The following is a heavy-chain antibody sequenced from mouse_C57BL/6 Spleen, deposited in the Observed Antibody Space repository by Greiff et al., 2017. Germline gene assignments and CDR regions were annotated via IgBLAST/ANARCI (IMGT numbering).Heavy chain of an antibody. Sequence: QVQLQQPGAELVKPGASVKLSCKASGYTFNNYWMHWVKQRPGQGLEWIGMITPNNGSTNYHEKFKIKATLTVDKASTPAYMQLSSLTSEDSAVSCCASTVVAKAMYYWGQGTSVTVSS. J-gene: IGHJ4*01. D-gene: IGHD1-1*01. V-gene: IGHV1-64*01. CDR3: ASTVVAKAMYY. CDR2: ITPNNGST. CDR1: GYTFNNYW.